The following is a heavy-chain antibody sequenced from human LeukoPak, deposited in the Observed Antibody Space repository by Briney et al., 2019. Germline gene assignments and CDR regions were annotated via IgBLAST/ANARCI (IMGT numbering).Heavy chain of an antibody. V-gene: IGHV1-69*13. Sequence: SVKVSCKASGYTFTSYYMHWVRQAPGQGLEWMGGIIPIFGTANYARKFQGRVTITADESTSTAYMELSSLRSEDTAVYYCARLASEQQLVGRQQYYFDYWGQGTLVTVSS. CDR3: ARLASEQQLVGRQQYYFDY. CDR2: IIPIFGTA. J-gene: IGHJ4*02. CDR1: GYTFTSYY. D-gene: IGHD6-13*01.